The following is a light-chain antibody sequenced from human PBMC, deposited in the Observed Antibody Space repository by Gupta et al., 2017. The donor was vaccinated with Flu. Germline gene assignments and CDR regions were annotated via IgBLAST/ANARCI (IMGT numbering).Light chain of an antibody. CDR3: QQRRNWYS. Sequence: EIVLTQSPDTLSLSPGESATLSCRASQNVGIFLGWYQQKPGQAPRLLIYDASNRATGIPARFSGSGYGTDFTLTSSSREHEDFAVYYGQQRRNWYSFGQGTKMEIK. J-gene: IGKJ2*03. CDR2: DAS. CDR1: QNVGIF. V-gene: IGKV3-11*01.